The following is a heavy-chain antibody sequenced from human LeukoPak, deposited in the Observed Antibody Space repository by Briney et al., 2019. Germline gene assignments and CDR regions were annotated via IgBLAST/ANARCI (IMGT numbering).Heavy chain of an antibody. D-gene: IGHD3-22*01. CDR2: ISSSSSYI. CDR1: GFTFSSYS. J-gene: IGHJ3*02. Sequence: PGGSLRLSCAASGFTFSSYSMNWVRQAPGKGLEWVSSISSSSSYIYYADSVKGRFTISRGNAKNSLYLQMNSLRAEDTAVYYCAREKPYYYDSSGYPDAFDIWGQGTMVTVSS. V-gene: IGHV3-21*01. CDR3: AREKPYYYDSSGYPDAFDI.